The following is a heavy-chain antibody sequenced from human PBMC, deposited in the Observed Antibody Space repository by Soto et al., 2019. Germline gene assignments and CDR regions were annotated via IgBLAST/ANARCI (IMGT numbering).Heavy chain of an antibody. CDR2: TYYRSKWYN. CDR1: GDSVSSNSAA. J-gene: IGHJ6*02. Sequence: SQTLSLTCAISGDSVSSNSAAWNWIRQSPSRGLEWLGRTYYRSKWYNDYAVSVKSRITINPDTSKNQFSLQLNSVTPEDTAVYYCARGVGYCSSTSCYDPREPLLYGMDVWGQGTTVTVS. CDR3: ARGVGYCSSTSCYDPREPLLYGMDV. D-gene: IGHD2-2*01. V-gene: IGHV6-1*01.